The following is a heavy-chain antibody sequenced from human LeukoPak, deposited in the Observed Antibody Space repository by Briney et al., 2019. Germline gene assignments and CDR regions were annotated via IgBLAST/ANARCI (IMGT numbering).Heavy chain of an antibody. CDR2: ISWNSGSI. D-gene: IGHD1-1*01. CDR3: AKAVTGTLYYFDY. CDR1: GFTFDDYA. V-gene: IGHV3-9*03. Sequence: GRSLRLSCAASGFTFDDYAMHWVRQAPGKGLEWVSGISWNSGSIGYADSVKGRFTISGDNAKNSLYLQMNSLRAEVMALYYCAKAVTGTLYYFDYWGQGTLVTVSS. J-gene: IGHJ4*02.